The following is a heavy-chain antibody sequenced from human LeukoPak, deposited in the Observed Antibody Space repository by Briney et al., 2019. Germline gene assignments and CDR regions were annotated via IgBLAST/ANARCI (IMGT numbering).Heavy chain of an antibody. CDR2: INPNSGVT. CDR3: ARDDSSSWSPATY. D-gene: IGHD6-13*01. V-gene: IGHV1-2*02. Sequence: ASVKVSCKASGYSFTAYYMHWVQQAPGQGLEWMGWINPNSGVTNYAQKFQGRVTMTRDTSINTAYMELSRLRSDDTAMYYCARDDSSSWSPATYWGQGTLVTVSS. J-gene: IGHJ4*02. CDR1: GYSFTAYY.